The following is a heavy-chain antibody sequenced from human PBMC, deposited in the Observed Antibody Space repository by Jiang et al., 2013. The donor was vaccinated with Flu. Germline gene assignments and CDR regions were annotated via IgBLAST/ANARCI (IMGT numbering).Heavy chain of an antibody. V-gene: IGHV2-5*02. CDR2: IYWDDDK. Sequence: TLTCTFSGFSLSTSGVGVGWIRQPPGKALERLALIYWDDDKRYSPSLKSRLTITKDTSKNQVVLTMTNMDPVDTATYYCAHIEVYDSSGYPYWYFDLWGRGTLVTVSS. J-gene: IGHJ2*01. D-gene: IGHD3-22*01. CDR3: AHIEVYDSSGYPYWYFDL. CDR1: GFSLSTSGVG.